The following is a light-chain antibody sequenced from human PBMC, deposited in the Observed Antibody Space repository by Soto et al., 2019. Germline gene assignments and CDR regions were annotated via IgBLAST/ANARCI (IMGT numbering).Light chain of an antibody. CDR1: QSVSSSY. V-gene: IGKV3-20*01. Sequence: EIVLTQSPGTLSLSPGERATLSCRASQSVSSSYLAWYQQKPGQAPRLLIYGASSRATGIPDRFSGSGSGTDFTLTISRLEPEDLAAYYCQQYGSSPRTFGQGTKVEIK. CDR2: GAS. J-gene: IGKJ1*01. CDR3: QQYGSSPRT.